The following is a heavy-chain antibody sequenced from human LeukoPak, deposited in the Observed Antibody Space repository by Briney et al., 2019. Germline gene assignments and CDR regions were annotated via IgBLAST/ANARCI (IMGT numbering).Heavy chain of an antibody. CDR2: ISWDGGST. Sequence: GGTLRLSCAASGFTFSSYAMSGGRQAPGKGLEWFSLISWDGGSTYYADSVKGRFTISRDNSKNSLYLQMNSLRAEDTALYYCAKDGPGHRNYYYYYYMDVWGKGTTVTVSS. J-gene: IGHJ6*03. D-gene: IGHD1-14*01. CDR3: AKDGPGHRNYYYYYYMDV. CDR1: GFTFSSYA. V-gene: IGHV3-43D*03.